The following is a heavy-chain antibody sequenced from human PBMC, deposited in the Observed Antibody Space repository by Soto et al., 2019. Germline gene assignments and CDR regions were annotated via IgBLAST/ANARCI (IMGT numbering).Heavy chain of an antibody. Sequence: PGGSLRLSCAGCGFTFRNYAINWVRQAPGKGLEWVSSISFSPCNTYYADSVQGRFIISRDDSKNTLYLQMDSLTAADTDVYYCVKDRRNTGWLPSIESWGQVTQFTVCS. CDR2: ISFSPCNT. CDR1: GFTFRNYA. J-gene: IGHJ4*02. V-gene: IGHV3-23*01. CDR3: VKDRRNTGWLPSIES. D-gene: IGHD6-19*01.